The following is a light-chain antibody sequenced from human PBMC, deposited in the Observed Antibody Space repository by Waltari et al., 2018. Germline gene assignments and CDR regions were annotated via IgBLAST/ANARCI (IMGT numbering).Light chain of an antibody. CDR3: AGWDDSLSRTWV. Sequence: QSVLTQPPSASGTPGQTVTISCSGSRSNIGVNYVYWYQQVPGTSPKLLIYRNNQRPSGVPDRFSGFKSVTSASLAIRGLRSEDEATYYCAGWDDSLSRTWVFGGGTKLTVL. J-gene: IGLJ3*02. CDR2: RNN. V-gene: IGLV1-47*01. CDR1: RSNIGVNY.